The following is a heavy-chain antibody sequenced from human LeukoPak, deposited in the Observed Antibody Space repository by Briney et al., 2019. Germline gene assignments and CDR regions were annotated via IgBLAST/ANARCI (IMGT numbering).Heavy chain of an antibody. CDR1: GVTFSDYY. D-gene: IGHD5-24*01. V-gene: IGHV3-11*01. CDR3: ARSRDGYNFYYFDY. Sequence: PGGSLRLSCAASGVTFSDYYMSWIRQAPGKGLEWVSYISSSGSTIYYADSVKGRFTISRDNAKNSLYLQMNSLRAEDTAVYYCARSRDGYNFYYFDYWGQGTLVTVSS. CDR2: ISSSGSTI. J-gene: IGHJ4*02.